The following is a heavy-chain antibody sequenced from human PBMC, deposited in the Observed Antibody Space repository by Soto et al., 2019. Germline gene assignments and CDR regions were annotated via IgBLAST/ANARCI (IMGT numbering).Heavy chain of an antibody. V-gene: IGHV1-18*01. Sequence: PSVKVSCKASGYTFTSYGISWVRQAPGQGLEWMGWISAYNGNTNYAQKLQGRVTMTTDTSTSTAYMELRSLRSDDTAVYYCARDVAGTGYFDYWGQGTLVTVSS. J-gene: IGHJ4*02. CDR1: GYTFTSYG. D-gene: IGHD6-19*01. CDR2: ISAYNGNT. CDR3: ARDVAGTGYFDY.